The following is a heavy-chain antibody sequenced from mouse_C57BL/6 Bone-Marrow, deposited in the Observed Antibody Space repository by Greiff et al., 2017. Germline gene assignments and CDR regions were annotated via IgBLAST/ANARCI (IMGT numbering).Heavy chain of an antibody. V-gene: IGHV1-82*01. CDR1: GYAFSSSW. J-gene: IGHJ1*03. CDR3: AREGCDWYFDV. Sequence: QVQLQQSGPELVKPGASVKISCKASGYAFSSSWMNWVKQRPGKGLEWIGRIYPGDGDTNYNGKFKGKATLTADKSSSTAYMQLSSLTSEDSAVYFCAREGCDWYFDVWGTGTTVTVSS. CDR2: IYPGDGDT.